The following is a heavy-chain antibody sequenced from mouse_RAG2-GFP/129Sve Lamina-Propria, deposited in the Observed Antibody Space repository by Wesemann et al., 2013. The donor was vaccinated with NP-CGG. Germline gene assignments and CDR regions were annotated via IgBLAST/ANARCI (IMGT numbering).Heavy chain of an antibody. Sequence: EVQLVESGGGLVKPGGSLKLSCAASGFTFSSYAMSWVRQTPEKRLEWVATISDGGSYTYYPDNVKGRFTISRDNAKNTLFLQMTSLRSEDTAMYYCASGRVGGYYDWFAYWGQGTLVTVSA. CDR1: GFTFSSYA. D-gene: IGHD2-3*01. CDR3: ASGRVGGYYDWFAY. V-gene: IGHV5-4*01. J-gene: IGHJ3*01. CDR2: ISDGGSYT.